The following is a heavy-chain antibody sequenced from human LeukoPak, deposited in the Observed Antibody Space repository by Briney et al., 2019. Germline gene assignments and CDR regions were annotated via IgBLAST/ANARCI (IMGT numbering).Heavy chain of an antibody. CDR3: TTCPPLLAGSDFDY. D-gene: IGHD3-10*01. J-gene: IGHJ4*02. CDR1: GFSFSNAW. Sequence: PGGSLRLSCAASGFSFSNAWMSWVRQAPGKGLEWVGRIKSRTDGGTPDYAAPVKGRFTISRDDSKNMLYLQMNSLKTEDTAVYYCTTCPPLLAGSDFDYWGQGTLVTVSS. V-gene: IGHV3-15*01. CDR2: IKSRTDGGTP.